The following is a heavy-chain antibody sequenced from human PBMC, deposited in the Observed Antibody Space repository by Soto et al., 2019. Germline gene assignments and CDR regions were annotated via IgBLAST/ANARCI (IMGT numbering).Heavy chain of an antibody. D-gene: IGHD6-19*01. CDR3: AKGKSNSGWLLDS. CDR2: ISGSGGST. V-gene: IGHV3-23*01. CDR1: GFTFSTNV. J-gene: IGHJ4*02. Sequence: ESGGGLVQPGGSLRLPCAASGFTFSTNVMSWVRQAPGKGLEWVSGISGSGGSTYHADSVKGRFTISRDNSKNTLYLQMNSLRAEDTAIYYCAKGKSNSGWLLDSWGQGTLVTVSS.